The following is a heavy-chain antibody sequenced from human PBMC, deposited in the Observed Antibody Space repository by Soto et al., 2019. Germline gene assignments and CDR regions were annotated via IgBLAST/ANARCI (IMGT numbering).Heavy chain of an antibody. D-gene: IGHD5-18*01. CDR2: VFWDDDK. CDR1: GFSLTTSGVG. CDR3: TNIGPGAYDFGYDYYYYYGMDA. J-gene: IGHJ6*02. V-gene: IGHV2-5*05. Sequence: QITLKESGPTLVRPTQTLTMTCTVSGFSLTTSGVGVAWIRRPPGKALGWLAVVFWDDDKRYGPSLKGRLTITRDTSKNQVSITMINMDPVDTATYYCTNIGPGAYDFGYDYYYYYGMDAWGRGTTVTVSS.